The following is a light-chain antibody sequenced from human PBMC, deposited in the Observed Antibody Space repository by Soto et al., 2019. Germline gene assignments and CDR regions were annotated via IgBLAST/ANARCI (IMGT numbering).Light chain of an antibody. J-gene: IGKJ5*01. Sequence: EIELTQSPSTLSASPGDRVTITCRASQSISIWLAWYKQKPGTAPKILIYKASSLESGVPSRFSGSGSGTDYTLTISSLQPEDFATDDCQHRYRTPTFGQGTRLEIK. V-gene: IGKV1-5*03. CDR2: KAS. CDR3: QHRYRTPT. CDR1: QSISIW.